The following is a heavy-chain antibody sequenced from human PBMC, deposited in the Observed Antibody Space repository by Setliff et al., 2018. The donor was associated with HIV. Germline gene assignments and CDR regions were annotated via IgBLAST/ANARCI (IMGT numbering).Heavy chain of an antibody. V-gene: IGHV1-18*01. J-gene: IGHJ3*02. CDR2: INAANGNT. CDR1: GYTFTTYA. Sequence: ASVKVSCKSSGYTFTTYAMHWVRQAPGQRLEWMGWINAANGNTNYAQKLQGRVTMTTDTSTSTAYMELRSLRSDDTAVYYCATKLYCTNGVCLDAFDIWGQGTMVTVSS. CDR3: ATKLYCTNGVCLDAFDI. D-gene: IGHD2-8*01.